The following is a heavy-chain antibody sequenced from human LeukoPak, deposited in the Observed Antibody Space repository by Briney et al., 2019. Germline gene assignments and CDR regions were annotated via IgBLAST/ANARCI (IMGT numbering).Heavy chain of an antibody. CDR3: ASAGGDSRSPLPFYY. V-gene: IGHV3-7*03. CDR2: IKQEGSEK. Sequence: GSLRLSCAASGFTFGSYWMSWVRQAPGKGLEWGANIKQEGSEKYYVDSVKGRFTIARDNAENSLSLQMNSLRAEDTAVYYCASAGGDSRSPLPFYYWGQGTLVTVSS. CDR1: GFTFGSYW. D-gene: IGHD6-6*01. J-gene: IGHJ4*02.